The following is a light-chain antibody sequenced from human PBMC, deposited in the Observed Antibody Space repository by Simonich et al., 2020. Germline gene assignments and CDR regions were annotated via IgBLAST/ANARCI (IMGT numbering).Light chain of an antibody. V-gene: IGLV2-14*01. J-gene: IGLJ3*02. CDR1: SRDVGGYNY. CDR3: SSYTSSSTWV. CDR2: DVS. Sequence: QSALTQPASVSGSPGQSITISCTGTSRDVGGYNYVSWYQQHHGKAPKLMIYDVSMRPSGVSNRFSGSKSGNTASLTISGLQAEDEADYYCSSYTSSSTWVFGGGTKLTVL.